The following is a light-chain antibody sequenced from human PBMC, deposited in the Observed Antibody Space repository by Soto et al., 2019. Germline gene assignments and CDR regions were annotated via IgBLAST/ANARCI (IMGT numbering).Light chain of an antibody. CDR1: SSDVGGYNY. V-gene: IGLV2-14*01. CDR3: SSYTSSSTLV. J-gene: IGLJ2*01. CDR2: EVI. Sequence: QSVLTQPASVSGYPGQSITISCTATSSDVGGYNYVPWFQQYPGKAPKLMIYEVINRPSGVSNRFSGSKSGNTASLIISGLQAEDEADYYCSSYTSSSTLVFGGGTKVTVL.